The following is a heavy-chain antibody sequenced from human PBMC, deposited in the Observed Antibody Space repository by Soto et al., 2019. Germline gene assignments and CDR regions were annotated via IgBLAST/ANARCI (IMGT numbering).Heavy chain of an antibody. Sequence: GGSLRLSCAASGFTFSNYWMHWVRQAPGKGLVWVANIKQDGSEKYYVDSVKGRFFISRDNAKNSLYLQVNSLRAEDTAVYYCARDADASGWYHYGMDVWGHGTMVTVSS. CDR1: GFTFSNYW. J-gene: IGHJ6*02. CDR2: IKQDGSEK. D-gene: IGHD6-19*01. CDR3: ARDADASGWYHYGMDV. V-gene: IGHV3-7*01.